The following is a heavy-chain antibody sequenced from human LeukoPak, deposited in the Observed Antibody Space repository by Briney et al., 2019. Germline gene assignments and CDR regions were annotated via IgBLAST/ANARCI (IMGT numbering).Heavy chain of an antibody. CDR3: AKVMGNSGERIYYFDY. CDR2: ISGSGGST. J-gene: IGHJ4*02. D-gene: IGHD2-15*01. V-gene: IGHV3-23*01. Sequence: QPGRSLRLSCAASGFTFSSYAMSWVRQAPGKGLEWVSAISGSGGSTYYADSVKGRFTISRDNSKNTLYLQMNSLRAEDTAVYYCAKVMGNSGERIYYFDYWGQGTLVTVSS. CDR1: GFTFSSYA.